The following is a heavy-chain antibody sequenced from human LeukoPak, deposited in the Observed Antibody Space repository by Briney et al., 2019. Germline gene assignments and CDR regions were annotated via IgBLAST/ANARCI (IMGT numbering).Heavy chain of an antibody. CDR2: ISSDENTK. Sequence: GGSLRLSCAASGFTFSCCAIHWVRQAPGRGLEWVAVISSDENTKFYADSVKGRFTVYRDNSKKTVWLQMDSLRAEDTAVYYCAKKGGSSGRYDYLDYWGQGTLVTVSS. CDR3: AKKGGSSGRYDYLDY. J-gene: IGHJ4*02. CDR1: GFTFSCCA. V-gene: IGHV3-30-3*02. D-gene: IGHD6-19*01.